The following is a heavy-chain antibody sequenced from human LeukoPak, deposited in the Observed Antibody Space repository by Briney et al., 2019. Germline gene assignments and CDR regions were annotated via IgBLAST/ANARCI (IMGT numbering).Heavy chain of an antibody. CDR3: ARDGLQTRYSWNDEGRSNWFDP. J-gene: IGHJ5*02. Sequence: GASVKLSCMSSGFTFSGYYVQWVRQAPGQGLEWMGIINPSDGSTRYAQMLQGRVTMTRDRSTSTVYMELSSLRSEDTAVYYCARDGLQTRYSWNDEGRSNWFDPWGEGTLVTVSS. CDR2: INPSDGST. V-gene: IGHV1-46*01. D-gene: IGHD1-1*01. CDR1: GFTFSGYY.